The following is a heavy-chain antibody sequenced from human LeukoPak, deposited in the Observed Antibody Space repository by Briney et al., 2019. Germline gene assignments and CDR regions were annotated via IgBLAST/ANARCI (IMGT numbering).Heavy chain of an antibody. CDR2: ISYSGNT. CDR3: ARHYGP. D-gene: IGHD3-16*01. V-gene: IGHV4-31*03. J-gene: IGHJ5*02. Sequence: PSQTLSLTCTVSGDSISSGGYYWSWIRQHPGKGLEWIGYISYSGNTYYNPSLKSRAAISADTPKNQFSLKLSSTTAADTAVYYCARHYGPWGQGTLVTVSS. CDR1: GDSISSGGYY.